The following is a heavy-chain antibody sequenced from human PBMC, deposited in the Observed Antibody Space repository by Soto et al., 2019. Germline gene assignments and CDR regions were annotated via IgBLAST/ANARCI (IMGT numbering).Heavy chain of an antibody. CDR2: IYWDDDQ. Sequence: QITLKESGPTLVRPTQTLTLTCTFSGFSLTTSGVGVGWIRQPPGKALEWLALIYWDDDQRYSPSLKSRLAISKDTSKNQVVLTLTNMHPVDTATYYCAHTALTTRDAFDIWGHGTVVTVSS. J-gene: IGHJ3*02. V-gene: IGHV2-5*02. CDR1: GFSLTTSGVG. CDR3: AHTALTTRDAFDI. D-gene: IGHD1-1*01.